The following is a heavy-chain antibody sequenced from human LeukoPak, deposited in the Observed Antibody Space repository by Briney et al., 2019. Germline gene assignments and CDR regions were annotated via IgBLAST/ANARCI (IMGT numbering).Heavy chain of an antibody. CDR3: AKGRSSWSAFDY. V-gene: IGHV3-23*01. CDR2: MTGSGGST. Sequence: GGSLRLSCAASGFTFSSYAMSWVRQAPGKGLEWVSTMTGSGGSTYYADSVKGRFTISRDNSKNTLYLQMNSLRAEDTAVYYCAKGRSSWSAFDYWGQGTLVTVSS. CDR1: GFTFSSYA. D-gene: IGHD6-13*01. J-gene: IGHJ4*02.